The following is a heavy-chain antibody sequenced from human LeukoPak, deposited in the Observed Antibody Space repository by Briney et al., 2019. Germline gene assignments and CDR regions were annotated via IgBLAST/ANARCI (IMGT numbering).Heavy chain of an antibody. CDR1: GFTFSSYG. J-gene: IGHJ4*02. D-gene: IGHD3-9*01. Sequence: GRSLRLSCAASGFTFSSYGMHWVRQAPGKGLEWVAVISYDGSNKYYAESVKGRFTISRDNSKNTLYLQMNSLRAEDTAVYYCAKENQYYDILTGLDYWGQGTLVTVSS. V-gene: IGHV3-30*18. CDR2: ISYDGSNK. CDR3: AKENQYYDILTGLDY.